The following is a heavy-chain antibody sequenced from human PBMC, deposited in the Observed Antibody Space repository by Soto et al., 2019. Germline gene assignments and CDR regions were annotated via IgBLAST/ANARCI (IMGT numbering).Heavy chain of an antibody. CDR3: AKGGPQGVVTSDFNY. V-gene: IGHV3-30*18. Sequence: VQLVESGGGVVQPGRSLPLSCAASGFTFSDYAMHWVRQAQGKGLEWVAVVSHDGRNTHYAGSVKGPFTKSRESSKKGVSLEMTALIAEETAGYYCAKGGPQGVVTSDFNYWGQGALVTVSS. CDR1: GFTFSDYA. CDR2: VSHDGRNT. D-gene: IGHD6-19*01. J-gene: IGHJ4*02.